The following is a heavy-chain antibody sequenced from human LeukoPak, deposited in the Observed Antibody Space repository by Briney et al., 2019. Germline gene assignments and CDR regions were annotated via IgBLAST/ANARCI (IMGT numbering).Heavy chain of an antibody. CDR3: ASEELLWFGELSLSPPRKTDY. CDR2: IYYSGST. CDR1: GYSISSGYY. V-gene: IGHV4-38-2*02. Sequence: SETLSLTCTVSGYSISSGYYWGWIRQPPGKGLEWIGSIYYSGSTYYNPSLKSRVTISVDPSKNQFSLKLGSVIVADTAVYYCASEELLWFGELSLSPPRKTDYWGQGTLVTVSS. J-gene: IGHJ4*02. D-gene: IGHD3-10*01.